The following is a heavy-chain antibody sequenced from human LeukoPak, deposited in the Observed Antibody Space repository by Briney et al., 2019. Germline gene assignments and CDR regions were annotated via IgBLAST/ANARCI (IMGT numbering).Heavy chain of an antibody. Sequence: GASVKVSCKASGYTFTSYYMHWVRQAPGQGLEWMGIINPSGGSTSYAQKFQGRVTMTRDTSTSTVYMELSSLRSEDTAVYYCARDRRYFDWFPTDYYYYGMDVWGQGTTVIVSS. V-gene: IGHV1-46*01. CDR2: INPSGGST. D-gene: IGHD3-9*01. J-gene: IGHJ6*02. CDR3: ARDRRYFDWFPTDYYYYGMDV. CDR1: GYTFTSYY.